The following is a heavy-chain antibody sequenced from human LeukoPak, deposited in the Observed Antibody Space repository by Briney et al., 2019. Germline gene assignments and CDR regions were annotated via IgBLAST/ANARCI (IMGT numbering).Heavy chain of an antibody. V-gene: IGHV4-4*02. CDR3: SSESGPFSPFGH. CDR1: EDSMTTANC. CDR2: ISLSGHT. J-gene: IGHJ4*02. Sequence: SRSLSLTRGVSEDSMTTANCWSGVLQPPGKSLKKIGEISLSGHTNYNPSLRSRVTMSLDESKNHLSLILASVTAADTAIYYCSSESGPFSPFGHWGQETLVTVIS. D-gene: IGHD1-26*01.